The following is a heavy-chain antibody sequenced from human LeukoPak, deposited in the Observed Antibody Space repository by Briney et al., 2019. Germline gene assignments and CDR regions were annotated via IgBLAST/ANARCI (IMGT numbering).Heavy chain of an antibody. V-gene: IGHV4-38-2*02. CDR2: IYHSGST. CDR1: GYSISSGYY. CDR3: TRGTLNTFDF. Sequence: SETLSLTCTVSGYSISSGYYWGWIRQPPGKGLEWIGSIYHSGSTYYNPSLKSRVTISVDTSKNQFSLKLDSVTAADTAVFYCTRGTLNTFDFWGQGTLVTVSS. D-gene: IGHD2/OR15-2a*01. J-gene: IGHJ4*02.